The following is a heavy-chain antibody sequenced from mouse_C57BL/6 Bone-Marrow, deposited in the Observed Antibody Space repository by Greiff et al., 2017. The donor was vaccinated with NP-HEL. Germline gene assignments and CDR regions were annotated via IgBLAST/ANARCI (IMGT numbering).Heavy chain of an antibody. CDR1: GFTFSDAW. CDR2: IRNKANNHAT. Sequence: EVKVVESGGGLVQPGGSMKLSCAASGFTFSDAWMDWVRQSPEKGLEWVAEIRNKANNHATYYAESVQGRFTISRDDSKSSVYLQMSSLRAEDTGIYYCTGVNTAVATWDYWGQGTTLTVSS. J-gene: IGHJ2*01. D-gene: IGHD1-1*01. V-gene: IGHV6-6*01. CDR3: TGVNTAVATWDY.